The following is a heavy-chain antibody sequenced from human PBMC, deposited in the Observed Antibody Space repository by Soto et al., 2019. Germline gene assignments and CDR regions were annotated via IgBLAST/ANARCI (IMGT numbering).Heavy chain of an antibody. J-gene: IGHJ5*02. Sequence: ASVKVSCKASGYTFSRYGLSWVRQAPGQGLEWMGWISPNSGGTNYAQKFQGRVTMTRDTSVSTAYMELSRLRSDDTAVYYCALIVVVPAAGYNWFDPWGQGTLVTVSS. D-gene: IGHD2-2*01. V-gene: IGHV1-2*02. CDR3: ALIVVVPAAGYNWFDP. CDR1: GYTFSRYG. CDR2: ISPNSGGT.